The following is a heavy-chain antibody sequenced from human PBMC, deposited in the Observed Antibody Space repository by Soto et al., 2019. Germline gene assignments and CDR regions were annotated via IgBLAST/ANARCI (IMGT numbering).Heavy chain of an antibody. Sequence: ESGGGVVQPGGSLRVSCAASGFIFGAYTMHWVRQAPGKGLEWVAVISYDGNSERYTDPVKGRFIVSRDNSKSTMYLEMNSLRAEDTAVYYCARDGYSGRSDGFVIWGQGTMVTVSS. CDR3: ARDGYSGRSDGFVI. V-gene: IGHV3-30*14. J-gene: IGHJ3*02. D-gene: IGHD1-26*01. CDR2: ISYDGNSE. CDR1: GFIFGAYT.